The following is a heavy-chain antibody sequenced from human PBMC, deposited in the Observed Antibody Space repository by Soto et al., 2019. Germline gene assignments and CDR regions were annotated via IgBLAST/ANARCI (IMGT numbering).Heavy chain of an antibody. CDR3: ARRPYDSSGYYNPFDY. Sequence: EVQLVQSGAEVKKPGESLKISCKGSGYSFTSYWIGWVRQMPGKGLEWMGIIYPGDSDTRYSPSFQGQVTISADKSISTAYLQWSSLKASDTAMYYCARRPYDSSGYYNPFDYWGQGTLVTVSS. CDR1: GYSFTSYW. D-gene: IGHD3-22*01. V-gene: IGHV5-51*01. J-gene: IGHJ4*02. CDR2: IYPGDSDT.